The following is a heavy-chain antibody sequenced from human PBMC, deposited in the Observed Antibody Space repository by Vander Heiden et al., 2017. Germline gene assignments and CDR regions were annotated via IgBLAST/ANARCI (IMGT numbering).Heavy chain of an antibody. D-gene: IGHD3-22*01. CDR2: IYSGGTT. CDR1: GFTVYNNY. Sequence: EVQLVESGGALLQPGGSLRLSCAASGFTVYNNYMVWVRQAPGKGLEWVSLIYSGGTTYYTDSVKGRFTISRDTLKNTLYLQMNSLRAEDTAVYYCATSPQLGYWGQGTLVTVSS. V-gene: IGHV3-53*01. J-gene: IGHJ4*02. CDR3: ATSPQLGY.